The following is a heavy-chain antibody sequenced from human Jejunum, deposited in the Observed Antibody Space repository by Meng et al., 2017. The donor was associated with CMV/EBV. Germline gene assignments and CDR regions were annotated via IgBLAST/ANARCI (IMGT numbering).Heavy chain of an antibody. J-gene: IGHJ4*02. Sequence: LQVQQSCTGLGTPAEPRARPLTASWHPVSRGSPSWAWFRQPPGKRLEWIGSMYFSGIADYNPSLKSRVTISLHATQKQFSLRLTSVTAADSAVYFCARDLTNKWFYYWGQGTLVTVSS. V-gene: IGHV4-39*07. D-gene: IGHD1-26*01. CDR2: MYFSGIA. CDR1: WHPVSRGSPS. CDR3: ARDLTNKWFYY.